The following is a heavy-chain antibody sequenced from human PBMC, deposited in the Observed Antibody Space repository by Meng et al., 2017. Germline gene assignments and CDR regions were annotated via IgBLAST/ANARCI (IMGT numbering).Heavy chain of an antibody. D-gene: IGHD3-22*01. J-gene: IGHJ4*02. V-gene: IGHV4-4*02. CDR1: GGYISSSNW. CDR2: IYHSGST. Sequence: ESGPGLVEPSGTLSLTCAVSGGYISSSNWWSWVRQPPGKGLEWIGEIYHSGSTNYNPSLKSRVTISVDKSKNQFSLKLSSVTAADTAVYYCARAGVGYYDSSGPYSYWGQGTLVTVSS. CDR3: ARAGVGYYDSSGPYSY.